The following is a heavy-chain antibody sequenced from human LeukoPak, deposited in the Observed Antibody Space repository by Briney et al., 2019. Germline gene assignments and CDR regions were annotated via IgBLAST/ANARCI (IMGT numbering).Heavy chain of an antibody. J-gene: IGHJ4*02. CDR3: AKGFQTYGELSFDV. CDR2: VSGSASNT. CDR1: GFTFSNYA. V-gene: IGHV3-23*01. Sequence: GGSLRLSCAASGFTFSNYAMSWVRQAPGKGLEWVSTVSGSASNTYYADSVKGRYTISRDNSKTTLYLQMNSLRADDTAVYYCAKGFQTYGELSFDVWGQGTLVAVSS. D-gene: IGHD4-17*01.